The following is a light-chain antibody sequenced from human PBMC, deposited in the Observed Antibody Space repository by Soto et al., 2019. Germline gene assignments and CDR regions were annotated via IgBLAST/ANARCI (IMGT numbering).Light chain of an antibody. J-gene: IGKJ1*01. Sequence: DIRMTQSQPSLSASVGDKITITCRANQGINNFLAWYHQKPGEVPKLLMYDASTLQSGSSSRFSGSGSGTVFTLTINSLQPEDVGSYYCQRYDSVPLTFGQGTTVEVK. CDR1: QGINNF. CDR2: DAS. V-gene: IGKV1-27*01. CDR3: QRYDSVPLT.